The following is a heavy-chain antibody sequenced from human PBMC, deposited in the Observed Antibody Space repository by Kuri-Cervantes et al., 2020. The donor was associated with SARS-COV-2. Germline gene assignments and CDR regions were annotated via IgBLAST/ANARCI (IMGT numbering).Heavy chain of an antibody. CDR1: GFTVNNNY. J-gene: IGHJ4*02. Sequence: LTCAASGFTVNNNYMAWVRQAPGKGLQWVSIIYGDGSTFYADSVKGRFTISRDNSKNTLFLQMNSLRIEDTALYYCAKVGSGPGGVDHWGQGTLVTVSS. CDR3: AKVGSGPGGVDH. V-gene: IGHV3-66*02. D-gene: IGHD6-19*01. CDR2: IYGDGST.